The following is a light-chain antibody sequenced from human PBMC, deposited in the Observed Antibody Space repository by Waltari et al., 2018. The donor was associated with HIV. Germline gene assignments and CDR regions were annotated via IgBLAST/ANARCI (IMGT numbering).Light chain of an antibody. CDR3: CSYGGFTTYV. J-gene: IGLJ1*01. CDR2: EDT. CDR1: SSDVGGYSL. V-gene: IGLV2-23*01. Sequence: QSALTQPASVSGSPGQSITISCIGTSSDVGGYSLVSWYQHHPGKAPQLLIFEDTERPSGVSNRFSVSKSGTTASLTISGLLAEDAADYYCCSYGGFTTYVFGSGTKVTVL.